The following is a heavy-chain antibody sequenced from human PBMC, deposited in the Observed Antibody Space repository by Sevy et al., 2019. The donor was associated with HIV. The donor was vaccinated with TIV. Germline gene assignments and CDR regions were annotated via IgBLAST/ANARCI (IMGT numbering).Heavy chain of an antibody. J-gene: IGHJ4*02. CDR2: LSFDGSNK. CDR1: GFTFSSYG. CDR3: AKEVSSSSWYDPYYFDY. D-gene: IGHD6-13*01. Sequence: GGSLRLSCAASGFTFSSYGMHWVRQAPGKGLEWVAVLSFDGSNKYYADSVKGRFTISRDNSKNRLYLQMSSLRPEDTAVYYCAKEVSSSSWYDPYYFDYWGQGTLVTVSS. V-gene: IGHV3-30*18.